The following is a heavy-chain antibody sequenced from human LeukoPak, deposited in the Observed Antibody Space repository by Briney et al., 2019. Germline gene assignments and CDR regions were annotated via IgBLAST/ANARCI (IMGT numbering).Heavy chain of an antibody. J-gene: IGHJ3*02. V-gene: IGHV1-69*04. CDR3: ARESTSRGYCTNGVCPSWAFDI. Sequence: SVKVSCKASGGTFSSYAISWVRQAPGQGLEWMGRIIPIFGIANYAQKFQGRVTITADKSTSTAYMELSSLRSEDTAVYYCARESTSRGYCTNGVCPSWAFDIWGQGTMVTVSS. CDR1: GGTFSSYA. CDR2: IIPIFGIA. D-gene: IGHD2-8*01.